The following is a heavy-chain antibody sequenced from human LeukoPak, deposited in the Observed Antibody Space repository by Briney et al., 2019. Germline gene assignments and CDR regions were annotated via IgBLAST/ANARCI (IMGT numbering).Heavy chain of an antibody. J-gene: IGHJ4*02. CDR1: GFTFSSYA. CDR3: ATGRGLLSYFDY. D-gene: IGHD2/OR15-2a*01. CDR2: ISGSGGST. Sequence: GGSLRLSCAASGFTFSSYAMSWVRQAPGKGLEWVSAISGSGGSTYYADSVKGRFTISRDNSKNTLYLQMNSLRAEDTAVYYCATGRGLLSYFDYWGQGTLVTVSS. V-gene: IGHV3-23*01.